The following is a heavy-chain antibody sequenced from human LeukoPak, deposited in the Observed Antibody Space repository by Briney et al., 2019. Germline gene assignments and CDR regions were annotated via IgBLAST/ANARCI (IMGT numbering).Heavy chain of an antibody. D-gene: IGHD2-2*01. J-gene: IGHJ6*04. CDR1: GGSFSGYY. V-gene: IGHV4-34*01. CDR3: AREGIVVLPSAPLDV. CDR2: INHSGST. Sequence: SETLNLTCAVYGGSFSGYYWSWIRQPPGKGLEWIGEINHSGSTNYNPSLKSRVTISVDTSKNQFSLKLTSVTAADTAVYYCAREGIVVLPSAPLDVWGNGTPNTVSS.